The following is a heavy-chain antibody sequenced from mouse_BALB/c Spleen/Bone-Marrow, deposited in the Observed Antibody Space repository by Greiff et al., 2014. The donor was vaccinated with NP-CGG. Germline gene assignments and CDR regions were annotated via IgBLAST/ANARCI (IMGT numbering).Heavy chain of an antibody. V-gene: IGHV14-3*02. D-gene: IGHD2-3*01. J-gene: IGHJ3*01. CDR1: GFNIKDTF. CDR2: IDPASGNT. CDR3: AHDAPFTY. Sequence: VQLQQSGADLVKPGASVKLSCTTSGFNIKDTFMHWVKQRPEQGLEWIGRIDPASGNTKCDPKFQGKATITADSSSNKVSLQLSGLTSEDTAVYYCAHDAPFTYWGQGTLVTVSA.